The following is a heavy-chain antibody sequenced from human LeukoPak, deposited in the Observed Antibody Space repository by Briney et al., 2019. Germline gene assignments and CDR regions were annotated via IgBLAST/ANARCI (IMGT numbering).Heavy chain of an antibody. V-gene: IGHV3-66*01. CDR1: GFIVSSNY. Sequence: GGSLRLSCAASGFIVSSNYMSWVRQAPGKGLEWVSVIYSGGTTYYADSVKGRFTISRDNRKNTLYLQMNSLRAEDTAVYYCARTRTYSYDSSGHYYPTHFDYWGQEPWSPSPQ. D-gene: IGHD3-22*01. J-gene: IGHJ4*01. CDR2: IYSGGTT. CDR3: ARTRTYSYDSSGHYYPTHFDY.